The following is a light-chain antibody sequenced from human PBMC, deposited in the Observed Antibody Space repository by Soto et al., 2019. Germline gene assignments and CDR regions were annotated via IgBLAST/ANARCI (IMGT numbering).Light chain of an antibody. CDR2: EVT. Sequence: QSALPQPPSASGSPEQSVTIPCTGTSSDVGGYNYVSWYQQHPGKAPKPMIYEVTKRPSGVPDRYSGSKSGNTASLTVSGLQAEDEDDYYCSSYAGKGVFGGGTQLTVL. J-gene: IGLJ2*01. V-gene: IGLV2-8*01. CDR3: SSYAGKGV. CDR1: SSDVGGYNY.